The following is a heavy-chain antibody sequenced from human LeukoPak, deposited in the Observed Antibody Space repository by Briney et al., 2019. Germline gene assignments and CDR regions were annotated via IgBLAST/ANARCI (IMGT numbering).Heavy chain of an antibody. D-gene: IGHD3-3*01. Sequence: GGSLRLSCAASGFTFSSYWMSWVRQAPGKGLEWVANIKQDGSEKYYVDSVRGRFTISRDNAKNSLYLQMNSLRAEDTAVYYCARVPLGDFWSAIGPGMDVWGQGTTVTVSS. CDR3: ARVPLGDFWSAIGPGMDV. CDR2: IKQDGSEK. V-gene: IGHV3-7*03. CDR1: GFTFSSYW. J-gene: IGHJ6*02.